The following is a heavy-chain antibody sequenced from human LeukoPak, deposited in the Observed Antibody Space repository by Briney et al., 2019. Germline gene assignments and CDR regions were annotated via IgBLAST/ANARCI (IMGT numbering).Heavy chain of an antibody. CDR2: IYYSGST. D-gene: IGHD2-2*01. CDR3: ARALLGYCSSTSCRSLHNWFDP. Sequence: SETLSLTCTVSGGSTSSYYWSWIRQPPGKGLEWIGYIYYSGSTNYNPSLKSRVTISVDTSKNQFSLKLSSVTAADTAVYYCARALLGYCSSTSCRSLHNWFDPWGQGTLVTVSS. CDR1: GGSTSSYY. V-gene: IGHV4-59*01. J-gene: IGHJ5*02.